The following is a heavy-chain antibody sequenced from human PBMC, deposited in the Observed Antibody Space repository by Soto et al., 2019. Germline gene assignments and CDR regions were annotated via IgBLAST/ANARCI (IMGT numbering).Heavy chain of an antibody. Sequence: GCLRLSCAASGFTFSSYAMSWVRQAPGKGLEWVSAISGSGGSTYYADSVKGRFTISRDNSKNTLYLQMNSLRAEDTAVYYCAKATMVRGVYYFDYWGQGTLVTVSS. CDR3: AKATMVRGVYYFDY. CDR1: GFTFSSYA. J-gene: IGHJ4*02. V-gene: IGHV3-23*01. D-gene: IGHD3-10*01. CDR2: ISGSGGST.